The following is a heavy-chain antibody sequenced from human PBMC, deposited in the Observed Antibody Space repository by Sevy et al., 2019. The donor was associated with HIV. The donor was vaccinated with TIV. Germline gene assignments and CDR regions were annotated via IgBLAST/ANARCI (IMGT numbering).Heavy chain of an antibody. V-gene: IGHV3-15*01. D-gene: IGHD3-10*01. J-gene: IGHJ4*02. CDR3: TTLPCGLVRGASDY. CDR2: IKSKTYGGTT. CDR1: GFTFSNAW. Sequence: GGSLRLSCAASGFTFSNAWMSWVRQAPGKGLEWVGRIKSKTYGGTTDYAAPVKGRFTISRDDSKNTLYLQMNSLKTEYTAVYHCTTLPCGLVRGASDYWGQGTLVSVSS.